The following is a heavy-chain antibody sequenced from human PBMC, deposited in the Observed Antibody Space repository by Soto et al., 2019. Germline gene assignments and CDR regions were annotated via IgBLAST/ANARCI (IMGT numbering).Heavy chain of an antibody. D-gene: IGHD3-10*01. CDR2: VYYSGSA. CDR3: ARGSMVRGPTPFDY. Sequence: LSLTCNVSGGSIRSYYWNWIRQPPGKTLEWIGDVYYSGSANYNPSLKSRVTISVDMSKNQFSLKLNSVTAADTAVYYCARGSMVRGPTPFDYWGQGTLVTVSS. V-gene: IGHV4-59*01. CDR1: GGSIRSYY. J-gene: IGHJ4*02.